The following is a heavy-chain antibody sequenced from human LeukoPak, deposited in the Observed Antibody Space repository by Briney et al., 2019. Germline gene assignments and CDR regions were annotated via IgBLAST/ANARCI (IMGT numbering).Heavy chain of an antibody. CDR1: GGSIGSYY. CDR2: IYYSGST. D-gene: IGHD2-15*01. CDR3: AGRGTGYYYYGMDV. V-gene: IGHV4-59*01. J-gene: IGHJ6*02. Sequence: SETLSLTCTVSGGSIGSYYWSWIRQPPGKGLEWIGYIYYSGSTNYNPSLKSRVTISVDTSKNQFSLKLSSVTAADTAVYYCAGRGTGYYYYGMDVWGQGTTVTVSS.